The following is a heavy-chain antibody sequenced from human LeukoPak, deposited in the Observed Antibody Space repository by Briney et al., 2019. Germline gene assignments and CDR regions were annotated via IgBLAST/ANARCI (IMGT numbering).Heavy chain of an antibody. CDR2: INPNSGGT. D-gene: IGHD6-19*01. J-gene: IGHJ4*02. CDR1: GYTFTGYY. CDR3: ARDHGGKQWLPDY. Sequence: ASVKVSCKASGYTFTGYYMHWVRQAPGQGLEWMGWINPNSGGTNYAQKFQGRVTMTRDTSISTAYMELSGLRSDDTAVYYCARDHGGKQWLPDYWGQGTLVTVSS. V-gene: IGHV1-2*02.